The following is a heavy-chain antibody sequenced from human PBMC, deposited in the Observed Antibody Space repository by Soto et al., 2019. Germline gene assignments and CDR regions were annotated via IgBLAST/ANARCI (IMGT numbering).Heavy chain of an antibody. V-gene: IGHV5-10-1*01. Sequence: GDSLKISCKGSGYSFTSYWISWVRQMPGKGLEWMGRIDPSDSYTNYSPSFQGHVTISADKSISTAYLQWSSLKASDTAMYYCARPESYYYDSSGLNIGRNDAFDIWGQGTMVTVSS. J-gene: IGHJ3*02. CDR1: GYSFTSYW. D-gene: IGHD3-22*01. CDR2: IDPSDSYT. CDR3: ARPESYYYDSSGLNIGRNDAFDI.